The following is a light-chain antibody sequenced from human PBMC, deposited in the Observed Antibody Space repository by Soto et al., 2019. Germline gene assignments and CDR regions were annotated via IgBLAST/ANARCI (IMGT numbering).Light chain of an antibody. CDR1: SSDVGGYNY. J-gene: IGLJ1*01. V-gene: IGLV2-14*01. CDR3: SSYTRSSTYV. CDR2: EVS. Sequence: QSVLTQPASVSGSPGQSITISCTGTSSDVGGYNYVSWSQQHPGKAPQLMIYEVSNRPSGVSTRFSGSKSGNTASLTISGLQAEDEADYYCSSYTRSSTYVFGTGTKVTV.